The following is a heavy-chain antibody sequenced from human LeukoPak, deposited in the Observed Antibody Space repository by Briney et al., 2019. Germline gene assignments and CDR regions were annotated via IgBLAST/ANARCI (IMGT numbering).Heavy chain of an antibody. CDR1: GGTFSSYA. CDR3: ARDPGGYSYGYDYYYYYMDV. Sequence: SVKVSCKASGGTFSSYAISWVRQAPGQGLEWMGGIIPIFGTANYAQKFQGRVTITADKSTSTAYMELSSLRSEDTAVYYCARDPGGYSYGYDYYYYYMDVWGKGTTVTVSS. J-gene: IGHJ6*03. V-gene: IGHV1-69*06. D-gene: IGHD5-18*01. CDR2: IIPIFGTA.